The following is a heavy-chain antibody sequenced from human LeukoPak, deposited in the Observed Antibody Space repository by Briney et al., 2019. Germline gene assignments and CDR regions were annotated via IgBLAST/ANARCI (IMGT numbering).Heavy chain of an antibody. CDR2: IHRSGSP. V-gene: IGHV4-4*02. CDR1: LDSTTSNF. D-gene: IGHD6-19*01. CDR3: ATIRAYTSGWYPARGIDY. Sequence: PSETLSLTCTVSLDSTTSNFWSWVRQPPGKGLEWIGEIHRSGSPNYNPSLQSRVTISIDRSRNQIVLELSSVTAADTAVYFCATIRAYTSGWYPARGIDYWGQGTLVTVSS. J-gene: IGHJ4*02.